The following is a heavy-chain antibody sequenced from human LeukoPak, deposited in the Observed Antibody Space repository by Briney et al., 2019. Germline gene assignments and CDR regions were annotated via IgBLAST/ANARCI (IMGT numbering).Heavy chain of an antibody. D-gene: IGHD5-24*01. J-gene: IGHJ4*02. CDR1: GFTFSRYW. V-gene: IGHV3-7*01. CDR3: AREGYSPRDGYNFNFDY. Sequence: TGGSLRLSCAASGFTFSRYWMSWVRQAPGKGLGWVANINEDGGAKYYVDSVKGRFTISRDNAKNSLYLQMNSLRAEDTAVYYCAREGYSPRDGYNFNFDYWGQGTLVTVSS. CDR2: INEDGGAK.